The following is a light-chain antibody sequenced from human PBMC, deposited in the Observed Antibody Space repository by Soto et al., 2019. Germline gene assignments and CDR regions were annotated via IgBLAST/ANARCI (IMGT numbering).Light chain of an antibody. Sequence: DIQMTQSPSSLSASVGDRVTITCRASQAINNYLAWYQQKPGKVPTLLISAPSTLQSGVPSRFSGSGSGTDFTLTISSLHPEDDATYYWQKFNAVPTCGGGTKGEI. CDR1: QAINNY. J-gene: IGKJ4*01. CDR3: QKFNAVPT. CDR2: APS. V-gene: IGKV1-27*01.